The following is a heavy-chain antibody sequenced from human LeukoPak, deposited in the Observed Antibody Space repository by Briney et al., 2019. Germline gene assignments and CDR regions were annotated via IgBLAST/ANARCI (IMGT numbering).Heavy chain of an antibody. CDR3: AREKNPAPSYYYSMDV. V-gene: IGHV1-2*02. Sequence: GASVKVSCKASGYTFTGYYMHWVRQAPGQGLEWMRWINPNSGGTNYAQKFQGRVTMTRDTSISTAYMELSRLRSDDTAVYYCAREKNPAPSYYYSMDVWGKGPTVTVSS. J-gene: IGHJ6*03. CDR2: INPNSGGT. D-gene: IGHD2/OR15-2a*01. CDR1: GYTFTGYY.